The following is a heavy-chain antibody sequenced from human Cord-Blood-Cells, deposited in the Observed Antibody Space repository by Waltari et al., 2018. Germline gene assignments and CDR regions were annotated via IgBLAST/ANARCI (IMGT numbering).Heavy chain of an antibody. CDR3: ARDSGNWYFDL. D-gene: IGHD1-26*01. CDR1: GGSVSSGSYY. V-gene: IGHV4-61*01. Sequence: QVQLQESGPGLMKPSETLSLTCTVSGGSVSSGSYYWSWIRQPPGKGLEWIGYIYYSGSTNYNPSLKSRVTISVDTSKNQFSLKLSSVTAADTAVYYCARDSGNWYFDLWGRGTLVTVSS. CDR2: IYYSGST. J-gene: IGHJ2*01.